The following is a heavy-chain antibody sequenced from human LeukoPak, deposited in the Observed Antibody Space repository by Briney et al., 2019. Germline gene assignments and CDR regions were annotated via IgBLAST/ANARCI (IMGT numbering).Heavy chain of an antibody. Sequence: SETLSLTCTVSGYSISSGYYWGWIRQPPGKGLEWIGNIYESGNTYYNPSLRSRVTISVDTSKNQFSLKLSSVTAADTAVYYCARHPHLGRAARRYFDYWGQGTLVTVSS. V-gene: IGHV4-38-2*02. CDR1: GYSISSGYY. J-gene: IGHJ4*02. CDR3: ARHPHLGRAARRYFDY. CDR2: IYESGNT. D-gene: IGHD6-6*01.